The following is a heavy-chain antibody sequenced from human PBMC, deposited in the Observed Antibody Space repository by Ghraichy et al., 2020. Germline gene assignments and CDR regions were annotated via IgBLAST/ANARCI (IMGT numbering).Heavy chain of an antibody. V-gene: IGHV4-59*01. J-gene: IGHJ5*02. D-gene: IGHD2-15*01. CDR1: GGSIGTFY. CDR2: IFYTGST. CDR3: ARSRYCSGATCYEDFNFFAP. Sequence: SETLSLTCTVSGGSIGTFYWSWLRQPPGKGLEWIGHIFYTGSTNYNPSLKSRLTISVDTSRNQFSLNLKSVTAAATAVYYCARSRYCSGATCYEDFNFFAPWCQGTLVTVSS.